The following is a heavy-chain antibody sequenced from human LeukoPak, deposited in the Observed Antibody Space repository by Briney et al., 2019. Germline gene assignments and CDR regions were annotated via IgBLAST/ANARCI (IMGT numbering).Heavy chain of an antibody. CDR1: GFTFNSYS. Sequence: GGSLRLSCAASGFTFNSYSMNWVRQTPGKGLEWVSRINSDGINTSYADSVKGRFTISRDNAKKSLYLQMNSLRAEDTAVYYCARNGLAANGYFWGQGTLVTVSS. J-gene: IGHJ4*02. V-gene: IGHV3-74*01. CDR3: ARNGLAANGYF. CDR2: INSDGINT. D-gene: IGHD2-8*01.